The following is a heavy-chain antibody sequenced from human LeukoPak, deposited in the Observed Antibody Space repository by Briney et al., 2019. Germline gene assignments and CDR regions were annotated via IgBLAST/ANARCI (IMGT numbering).Heavy chain of an antibody. Sequence: SETLSLTCTVSGGSISSYYWSWIRQPAGKGLEWIGRIYTSGSTNHNPSLKSRVTMSVDTSKNQFSLKLSSVTAADTAVYYCARGAIRSRDYYYYMDVWGKGTTVTVSS. CDR1: GGSISSYY. D-gene: IGHD2-21*01. J-gene: IGHJ6*03. CDR2: IYTSGST. V-gene: IGHV4-4*07. CDR3: ARGAIRSRDYYYYMDV.